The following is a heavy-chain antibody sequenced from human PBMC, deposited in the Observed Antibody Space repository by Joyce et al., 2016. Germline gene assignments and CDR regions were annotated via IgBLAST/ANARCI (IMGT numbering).Heavy chain of an antibody. V-gene: IGHV3-30-3*01. Sequence: QVHMVESGGGVVQPGRSLRLSCAASGFTFSRYALHWVRQAPGKGLEWVGVISFDGNNDYYADSVKGRFTISRDNSKNTLYLQMNSLRAEDRAVYYCARDRGFHPQPILYFFDYWGQGTLVTVSS. D-gene: IGHD2-21*01. CDR3: ARDRGFHPQPILYFFDY. J-gene: IGHJ4*02. CDR2: ISFDGNND. CDR1: GFTFSRYA.